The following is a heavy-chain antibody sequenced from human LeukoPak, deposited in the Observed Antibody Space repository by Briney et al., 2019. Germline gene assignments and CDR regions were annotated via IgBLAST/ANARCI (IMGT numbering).Heavy chain of an antibody. CDR3: ARDYYYDSSGYSFFFDY. Sequence: GGSLRLSCAASGFTFSSYGMHWVRQAPGKGLEWVAVISYDGSNKYYADSVKGRFTISRDNSKNTLYLQMNSLRAEDTAVYYCARDYYYDSSGYSFFFDYWGQGTLVTVSS. CDR2: ISYDGSNK. CDR1: GFTFSSYG. J-gene: IGHJ4*02. V-gene: IGHV3-30*03. D-gene: IGHD3-22*01.